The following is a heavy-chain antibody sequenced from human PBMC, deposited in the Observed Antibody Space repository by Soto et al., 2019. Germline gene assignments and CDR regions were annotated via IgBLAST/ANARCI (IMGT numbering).Heavy chain of an antibody. J-gene: IGHJ4*02. CDR3: AKDGSHNFDY. CDR1: VFTFSHYA. V-gene: IGHV3-30*18. Sequence: QVQLVESGGGVVQPGMALRLSCAASVFTFSHYAMHWVRQAPGKGLEWVALMSYDGSNEYYADSVKGRFTISRDNSKNTLYLQMNSLRAEDTAVYYCAKDGSHNFDYWGQGTLVTVSS. CDR2: MSYDGSNE. D-gene: IGHD1-26*01.